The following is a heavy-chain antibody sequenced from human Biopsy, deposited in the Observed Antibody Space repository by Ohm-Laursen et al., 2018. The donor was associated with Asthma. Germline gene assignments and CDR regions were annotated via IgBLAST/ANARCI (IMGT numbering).Heavy chain of an antibody. D-gene: IGHD3-22*01. V-gene: IGHV3-53*01. J-gene: IGHJ4*02. CDR3: ARGDSSNWSHYYFDY. CDR1: GFAVSRDH. Sequence: LRLSRTASGFAVSRDHLFWVRQAPGKGLEWVSVIYSGGTSHTADSVKGRFTISRDYSKNTVYLQMHSPRAEDTAVYYCARGDSSNWSHYYFDYWGQGTLVTVSS. CDR2: IYSGGTS.